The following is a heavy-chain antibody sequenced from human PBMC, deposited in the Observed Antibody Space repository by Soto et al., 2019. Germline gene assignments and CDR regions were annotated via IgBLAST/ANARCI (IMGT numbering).Heavy chain of an antibody. J-gene: IGHJ6*02. Sequence: QMQLVESGGGVVQPGRSLRLSCVGSGFTFKNFFMYWVRQTPGKGLEWVADITSGGSDTHYADSVRGRFTISRDDSKSTVYLQMNSLKSEDTAEYYCAKGGGGARVDEPPYGMDVWGQGATVSVSS. CDR1: GFTFKNFF. CDR3: AKGGGGARVDEPPYGMDV. V-gene: IGHV3-30*18. CDR2: ITSGGSDT. D-gene: IGHD3-16*01.